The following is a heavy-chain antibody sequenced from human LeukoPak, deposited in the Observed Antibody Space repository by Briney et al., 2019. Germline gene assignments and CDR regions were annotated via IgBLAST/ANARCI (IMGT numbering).Heavy chain of an antibody. J-gene: IGHJ4*02. CDR1: GFTFSSYS. Sequence: PGGSLRLSCAASGFTFSSYSMNWVRQAPGKGLEWVSSIISSSSHIYYADSVKGRFTISRDNAKNSLYLQMNSLRAEDTAVYYCAREAYTNYGFDYWGQGTLVTVSS. D-gene: IGHD4-11*01. CDR2: IISSSSHI. CDR3: AREAYTNYGFDY. V-gene: IGHV3-21*01.